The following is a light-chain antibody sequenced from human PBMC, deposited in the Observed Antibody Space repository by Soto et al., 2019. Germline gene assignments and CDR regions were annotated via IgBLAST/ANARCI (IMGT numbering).Light chain of an antibody. CDR1: QNIASY. CDR2: AAS. Sequence: DIQMTQSPSSLSASIGDEVTLTCRASQNIASYLNWYQQLPGRPPKLLIYAASTLEGGVPSRFSGSGSGTLFTLTINGLRPEDFATYYGQQSFSTLFTFGAGTKLEIK. J-gene: IGKJ2*01. CDR3: QQSFSTLFT. V-gene: IGKV1-39*01.